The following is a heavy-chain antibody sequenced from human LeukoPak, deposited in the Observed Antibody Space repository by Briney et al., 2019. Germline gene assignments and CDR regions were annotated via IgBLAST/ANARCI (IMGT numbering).Heavy chain of an antibody. J-gene: IGHJ4*02. CDR2: IYYSGST. CDR1: GGSISSYY. V-gene: IGHV4-59*01. CDR3: ARVAGGSSSRLDAADY. D-gene: IGHD6-13*01. Sequence: SETLSLTCTVSGGSISSYYWSWIRQPPGKGLEWIGYIYYSGSTNYNPSLKSRVTISVDTSKNQFSLKLSSVTAADTAVYYCARVAGGSSSRLDAADYWGQGTLVTVSS.